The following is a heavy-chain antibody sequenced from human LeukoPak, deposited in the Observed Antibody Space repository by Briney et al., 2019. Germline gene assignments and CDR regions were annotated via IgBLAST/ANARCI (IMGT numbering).Heavy chain of an antibody. V-gene: IGHV4-31*03. CDR2: IYYSGST. D-gene: IGHD3-22*01. CDR3: ASTLKTYYYDSSGSRFDY. CDR1: GGSISSGGYY. J-gene: IGHJ4*02. Sequence: PSETLSLTCTVSGGSISSGGYYWSWIRQHPGKGLEWIGYIYYSGSTYYNPSLKSRVTISVDTSKNQFSLKLSSVTAADTAVYYCASTLKTYYYDSSGSRFDYWGQGTLVTVSS.